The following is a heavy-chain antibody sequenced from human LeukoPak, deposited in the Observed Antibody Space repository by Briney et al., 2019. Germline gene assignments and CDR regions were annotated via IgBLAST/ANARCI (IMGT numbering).Heavy chain of an antibody. CDR2: IKQDGSEK. J-gene: IGHJ4*02. V-gene: IGHV3-7*01. D-gene: IGHD3-22*01. CDR1: GFTFSRYW. CDR3: ARDLYRIVVVPHYFDY. Sequence: GGSLRLSYAASGFTFSRYWMSWVRQAPGKGLEWVANIKQDGSEKYYVDSVKGRFTISRENAKNSLYLQMNSLRAGDTAVYYCARDLYRIVVVPHYFDYWGQGTLVTVSS.